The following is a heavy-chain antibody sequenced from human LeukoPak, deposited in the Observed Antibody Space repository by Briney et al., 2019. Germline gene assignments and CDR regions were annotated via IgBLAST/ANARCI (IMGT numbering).Heavy chain of an antibody. V-gene: IGHV3-30*02. CDR3: ARDPRFLEWLSHAGDYYYMDV. CDR2: IRYDGSYK. Sequence: GGSLRLSCAASGFTFSNYGIHWVRQAPGKGLEWVAFIRYDGSYKYYADSVEGRFTISRDNSKNTLYLQMNSLRAEDTAVYYCARDPRFLEWLSHAGDYYYMDVWGKGTTVTVSS. D-gene: IGHD3-3*01. CDR1: GFTFSNYG. J-gene: IGHJ6*03.